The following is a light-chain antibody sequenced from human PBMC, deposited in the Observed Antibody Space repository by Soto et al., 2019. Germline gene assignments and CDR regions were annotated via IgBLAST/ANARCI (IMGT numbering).Light chain of an antibody. Sequence: DIEMTQSPSSLSASVGARVPITCRASQSISGYLNWYQQNPGKAPKLLIYAASSLQSGVPSRFSGSGSGTDFTLTISSLQPEDFATYYCQQSYSTPRTFGQGTKV. J-gene: IGKJ1*01. CDR2: AAS. CDR1: QSISGY. CDR3: QQSYSTPRT. V-gene: IGKV1-39*01.